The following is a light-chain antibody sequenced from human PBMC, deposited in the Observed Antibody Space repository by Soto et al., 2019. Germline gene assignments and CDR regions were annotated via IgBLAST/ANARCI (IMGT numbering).Light chain of an antibody. CDR1: QDISNL. CDR2: DSS. V-gene: IGKV1-33*01. CDR3: QQFDNLPIT. Sequence: DIQMTQSPSSLSASVGDRVTIICQASQDISNLLNWYQQKPGKAPKLLFYDSSNLETGVPSRFSGSGSGTHFSFTISSLQPEDIPTYYCQQFDNLPITFGQGTRLEIK. J-gene: IGKJ5*01.